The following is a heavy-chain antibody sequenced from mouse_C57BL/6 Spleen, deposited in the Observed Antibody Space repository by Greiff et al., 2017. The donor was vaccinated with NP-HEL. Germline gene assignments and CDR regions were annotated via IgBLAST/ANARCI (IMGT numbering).Heavy chain of an antibody. J-gene: IGHJ2*01. V-gene: IGHV14-2*01. CDR3: ARAYSSWYYFDY. Sequence: EVQLQQSGAELVKPGASVKLSCTASGFTITDYYMHWVKQRTEQGLEWIGRIDPEDGETKYAPKFPGKATITADTSSNTAYLQLSSLTSEDTAVYYCARAYSSWYYFDYWGQGTTLTVSS. CDR2: IDPEDGET. D-gene: IGHD1-1*01. CDR1: GFTITDYY.